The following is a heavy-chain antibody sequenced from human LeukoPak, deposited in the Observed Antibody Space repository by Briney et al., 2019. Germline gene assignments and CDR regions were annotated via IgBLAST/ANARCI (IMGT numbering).Heavy chain of an antibody. J-gene: IGHJ4*02. CDR3: ARICSGGSCPTDY. CDR1: GYTFTGYY. Sequence: ASLKVSCKASGYTFTGYYMHWVRQAPGQGLEWMGRINPNSGGTNYAQKFQGRVTMTRDTSISTAYMELSRLRSDDTAVYYCARICSGGSCPTDYWGQGTLVTVSS. D-gene: IGHD2-15*01. V-gene: IGHV1-2*06. CDR2: INPNSGGT.